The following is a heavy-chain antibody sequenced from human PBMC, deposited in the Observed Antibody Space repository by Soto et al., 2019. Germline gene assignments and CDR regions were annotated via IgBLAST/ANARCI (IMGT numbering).Heavy chain of an antibody. CDR2: INTGRFNA. J-gene: IGHJ5*02. Sequence: ASVKVSCKASGYTFTNYAVHLVRQAPGESLELRGWINTGRFNAKYGQKFQDRLTIAMYTSAGAFDMELSILTSEDAGLYYCAXDDGEEYCINATCYRLDPWGQGTLVTVSS. V-gene: IGHV1-3*04. D-gene: IGHD2-8*01. CDR1: GYTFTNYA. CDR3: AXDDGEEYCINATCYRLDP.